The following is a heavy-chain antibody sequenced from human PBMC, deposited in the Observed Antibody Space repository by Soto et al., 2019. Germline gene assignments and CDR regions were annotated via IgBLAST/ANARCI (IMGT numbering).Heavy chain of an antibody. J-gene: IGHJ5*02. D-gene: IGHD3-3*01. CDR2: ISSSSTI. V-gene: IGHV3-48*02. CDR1: GFTFSSHS. Sequence: PGGSLRLSCASSGFTFSSHSMNWVRQAPGKGLEWVSYISSSSTIYYADSVKGRFTISRDNAKNSLYLQMNSLRDEDTAVYYCARESRFLEWLSLNWFDPWGQGTLVTVS. CDR3: ARESRFLEWLSLNWFDP.